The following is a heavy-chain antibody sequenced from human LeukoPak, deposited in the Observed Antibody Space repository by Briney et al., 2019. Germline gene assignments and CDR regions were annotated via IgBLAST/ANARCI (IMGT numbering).Heavy chain of an antibody. Sequence: SESLSLTCAVYGGSFSGYYWGWIRQPPGKGLEWIGEIKHSGSTNYNPDLQSRVTITVDTSKNQSSLKLSSVPAADKAVYYCARRLGYCTNGVCQSKVPFDYWGQGTLVTVSS. CDR3: ARRLGYCTNGVCQSKVPFDY. J-gene: IGHJ4*02. D-gene: IGHD2-8*01. CDR1: GGSFSGYY. CDR2: IKHSGST. V-gene: IGHV4-34*01.